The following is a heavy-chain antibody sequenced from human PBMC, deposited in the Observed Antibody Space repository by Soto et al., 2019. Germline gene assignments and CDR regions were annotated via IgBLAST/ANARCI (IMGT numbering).Heavy chain of an antibody. D-gene: IGHD3-10*01. Sequence: SETLSLTCTVSGGSISSYYWSWIRQPPGKGLEWIGYMYNSGSTNFNPSRKSRVTISVDTSKNQFSLKLSSVTPADTAAYSCARWIRAAYYSSARDSHTDLWGPATMV. J-gene: IGHJ3*01. CDR1: GGSISSYY. CDR3: ARWIRAAYYSSARDSHTDL. V-gene: IGHV4-59*01. CDR2: MYNSGST.